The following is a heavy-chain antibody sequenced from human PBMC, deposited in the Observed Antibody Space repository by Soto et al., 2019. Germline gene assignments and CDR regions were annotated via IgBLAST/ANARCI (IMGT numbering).Heavy chain of an antibody. CDR1: GYTFTSCG. CDR3: ARISGRPSNYYHIDV. Sequence: QVQLVQSGAEVKKPGASVKVSCKTSGYTFTSCGVNWVRQVPGQGLEWMGWMNPSNGHTGYVQKFQGRVTMTGDNSMSTAYMELSSLRSEDTAVYYCARISGRPSNYYHIDVWGQGTSITVSS. D-gene: IGHD1-26*01. J-gene: IGHJ6*02. V-gene: IGHV1-8*01. CDR2: MNPSNGHT.